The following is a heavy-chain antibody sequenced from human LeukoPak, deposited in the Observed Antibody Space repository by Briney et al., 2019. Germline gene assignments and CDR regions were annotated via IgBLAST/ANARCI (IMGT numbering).Heavy chain of an antibody. CDR3: ARAVGSSESNWFDP. D-gene: IGHD6-19*01. V-gene: IGHV4-61*02. CDR2: IYTSGST. J-gene: IGHJ5*02. Sequence: SETLSLTCTVSGGSISSGSYYWSWIRQPAGKGLEWMGRIYTSGSTHYNPSLKSRVTISVDTSKNQFSLNLNSVTAADTAVYYCARAVGSSESNWFDPWGQGTLATVSS. CDR1: GGSISSGSYY.